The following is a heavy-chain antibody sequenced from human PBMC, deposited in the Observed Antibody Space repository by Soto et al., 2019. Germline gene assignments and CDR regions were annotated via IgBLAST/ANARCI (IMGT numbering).Heavy chain of an antibody. Sequence: QVQLVQSGAEVKSAGSSVKVSCKASGGTFNFYSINWVRQAPGLGLEWVGRVNPILSMSNYAQRFQGRVTMTADKSTGTAYMELRSLRSEDTAIYYCASNSGSGYRAFDSWGQGALVTVSS. CDR3: ASNSGSGYRAFDS. J-gene: IGHJ4*02. D-gene: IGHD3-10*01. CDR2: VNPILSMS. CDR1: GGTFNFYS. V-gene: IGHV1-69*02.